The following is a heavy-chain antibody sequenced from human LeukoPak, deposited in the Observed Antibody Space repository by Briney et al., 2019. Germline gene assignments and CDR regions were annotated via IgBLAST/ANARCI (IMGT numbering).Heavy chain of an antibody. CDR3: ARGTLMVRGVIDDY. CDR2: IIPILGIA. Sequence: SVKVSCKASGGTFSSYAISWVRQAPGQGLEWMGRIIPILGIANYAQKFQRRVTITADKSTSTAYMELSSLRSEDTAVYYCARGTLMVRGVIDDYWGQGTLVTVSS. V-gene: IGHV1-69*04. J-gene: IGHJ4*02. D-gene: IGHD3-10*01. CDR1: GGTFSSYA.